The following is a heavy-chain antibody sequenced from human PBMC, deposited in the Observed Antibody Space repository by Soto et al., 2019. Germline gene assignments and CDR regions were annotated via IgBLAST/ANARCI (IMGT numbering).Heavy chain of an antibody. V-gene: IGHV3-23*01. CDR3: AKATATGGGAFEI. Sequence: EVQMLESGGGLAQPGGSLRLSCAVSGFICSSYDMSWVRQAPGKGLEWVSTILVGGSTHYEDSVKGRFTISRDTSKNTVDLQMNSLTAGDTAMYYCAKATATGGGAFEICGQGTMVTVSS. D-gene: IGHD2-8*02. CDR1: GFICSSYD. CDR2: ILVGGST. J-gene: IGHJ3*02.